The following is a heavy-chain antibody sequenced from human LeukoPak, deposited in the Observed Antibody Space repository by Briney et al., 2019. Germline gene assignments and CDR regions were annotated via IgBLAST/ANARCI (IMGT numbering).Heavy chain of an antibody. CDR2: IDPSCTYI. J-gene: IGHJ3*02. D-gene: IGHD1-1*01. Sequence: GGSLRLSCSASRFTFSSYTMNWVRQAPGRGLEWISSIDPSCTYIYYADSVKGRFTISRDNAQNSLYLQMNSLRAEDTAVYYCARNLAGTTHNAFDIWGQGTMVTVSS. CDR1: RFTFSSYT. V-gene: IGHV3-21*01. CDR3: ARNLAGTTHNAFDI.